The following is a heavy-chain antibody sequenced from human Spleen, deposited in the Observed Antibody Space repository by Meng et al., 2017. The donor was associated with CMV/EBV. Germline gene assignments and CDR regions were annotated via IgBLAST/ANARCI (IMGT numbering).Heavy chain of an antibody. CDR3: ARDMGYGSGSYYKPFDY. CDR2: ISSSSYI. D-gene: IGHD3-10*01. V-gene: IGHV3-21*01. Sequence: GGSLRLSCAASGFTFSSYSMNWVRQAPGKGLEWVSSISSSSYIYYTDSVKGRFTISRDNAKNSLYLQMNSLRAEDTAVYYCARDMGYGSGSYYKPFDYWGQGTLVTVSS. J-gene: IGHJ4*02. CDR1: GFTFSSYS.